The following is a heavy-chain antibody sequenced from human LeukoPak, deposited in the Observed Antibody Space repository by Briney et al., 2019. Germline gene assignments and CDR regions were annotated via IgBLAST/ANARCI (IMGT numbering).Heavy chain of an antibody. CDR2: ISSSSYI. D-gene: IGHD3-9*01. Sequence: GGSLRLSCAASGFTFSSYSMNWVRQAPGKGLEWVSSISSSSYIYYADSVKGRFTISRDNAKNSLYLQMNSLRAEDTAVYYCARATQTALRYFDWLLSPLDYWGQGTLVTVSS. CDR3: ARATQTALRYFDWLLSPLDY. J-gene: IGHJ4*02. CDR1: GFTFSSYS. V-gene: IGHV3-21*01.